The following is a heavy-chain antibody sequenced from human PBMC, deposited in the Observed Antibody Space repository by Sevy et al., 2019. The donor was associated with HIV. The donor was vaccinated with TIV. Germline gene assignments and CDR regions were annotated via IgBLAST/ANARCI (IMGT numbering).Heavy chain of an antibody. Sequence: GGSLRLSCAAAGFTFSSYAMHWVRQAPGKGLEWVAVISYDGSNKYYADSWKGRFTISRDNSKNTLYLQMNSLGAEDTAGYYCARGGEVVTAIADYWGQGTLVTVSS. CDR3: ARGGEVVTAIADY. J-gene: IGHJ4*02. CDR1: GFTFSSYA. V-gene: IGHV3-30-3*01. CDR2: ISYDGSNK. D-gene: IGHD2-21*02.